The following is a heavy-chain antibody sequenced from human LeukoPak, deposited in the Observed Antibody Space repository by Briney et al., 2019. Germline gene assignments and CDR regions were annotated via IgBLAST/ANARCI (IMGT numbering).Heavy chain of an antibody. CDR2: IYSGGST. Sequence: GGSLRLSCAASGFTFSSYAMNWVRQAPGKGLEWVSVIYSGGSTYYADSVKGRFTISRDKSKNTVYLQMNSLRFEDTAMYYCARNWFDPWGQGTLVTVSS. CDR3: ARNWFDP. J-gene: IGHJ5*02. V-gene: IGHV3-53*05. CDR1: GFTFSSYA.